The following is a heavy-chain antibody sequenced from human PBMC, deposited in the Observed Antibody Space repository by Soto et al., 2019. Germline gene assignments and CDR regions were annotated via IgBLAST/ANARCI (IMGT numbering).Heavy chain of an antibody. CDR3: TRPPTADHY. V-gene: IGHV3-73*01. CDR1: GFNFGASG. D-gene: IGHD6-25*01. CDR2: IRNKAKNYAT. Sequence: GGSVRLCCAGSGFNFGASGIHWVRQTPGKGLEWLGRIRNKAKNYATAYSVSAEGRFSFSRDDSKNEAYLQMSGLKTEDTAVYYCTRPPTADHYSGQGPLGTVS. J-gene: IGHJ4*02.